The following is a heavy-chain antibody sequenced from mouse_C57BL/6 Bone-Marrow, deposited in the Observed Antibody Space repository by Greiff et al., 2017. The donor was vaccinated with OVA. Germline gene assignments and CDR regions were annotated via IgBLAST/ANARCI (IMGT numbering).Heavy chain of an antibody. CDR2: ISSGGSYT. CDR1: GFTFSSYG. J-gene: IGHJ1*03. Sequence: EVQGVESGGDLVKPGGSLKLSCAASGFTFSSYGMSWVRQTPDTRLEWVATISSGGSYTYYPDSVKGRFNISRDNAKNTLYLQMSSLKSEDTAMYYCARRGGYWWYFDVWGTGTTVTVSS. D-gene: IGHD2-3*01. CDR3: ARRGGYWWYFDV. V-gene: IGHV5-6*01.